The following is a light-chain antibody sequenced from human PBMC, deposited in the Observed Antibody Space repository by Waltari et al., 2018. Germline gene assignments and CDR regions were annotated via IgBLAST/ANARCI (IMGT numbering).Light chain of an antibody. V-gene: IGLV2-23*03. CDR1: NSDVGSYNL. CDR2: EGS. CDR3: CSYAGSSTFVV. Sequence: QSALTQPASVSGSPGQSITISCTGTNSDVGSYNLVSWYQQHPGQAPKLMIYEGSERPSGVSNRFSGSKSGNTASLTISGLQAEDEADYYCCSYAGSSTFVVFGGGTKLTVL. J-gene: IGLJ2*01.